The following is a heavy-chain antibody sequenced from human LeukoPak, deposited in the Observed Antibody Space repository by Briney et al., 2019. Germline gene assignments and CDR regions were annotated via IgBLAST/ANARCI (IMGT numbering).Heavy chain of an antibody. CDR2: IIPIFGTA. CDR1: GGTFSSYA. CDR3: ARLIGSGVYYYMDV. V-gene: IGHV1-69*13. J-gene: IGHJ6*03. D-gene: IGHD2-15*01. Sequence: TVKVSCKASGGTFSSYAISWVRQAPGQGLEWMGRIIPIFGTANYAQKFQGRVTITADESTSTAYMELSSLRSEDTAVYYCARLIGSGVYYYMDVWGKGTTVTVSS.